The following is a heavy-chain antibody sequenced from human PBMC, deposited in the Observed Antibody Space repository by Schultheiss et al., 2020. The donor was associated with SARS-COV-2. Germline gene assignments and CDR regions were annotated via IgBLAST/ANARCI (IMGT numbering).Heavy chain of an antibody. D-gene: IGHD2-2*01. J-gene: IGHJ3*02. V-gene: IGHV3-20*04. CDR1: GFTFDDYA. CDR2: ISGSGGGT. CDR3: ARAYCSSTSCRRPDAFDI. Sequence: GGSLRLSCAASGFTFDDYAMHWVRQAPGKGLEWVSAISGSGGGTTYADSVKGRFTISRDNAKNTLYLQMNSLRAEDTAVYYCARAYCSSTSCRRPDAFDIWGQGTMVTVSS.